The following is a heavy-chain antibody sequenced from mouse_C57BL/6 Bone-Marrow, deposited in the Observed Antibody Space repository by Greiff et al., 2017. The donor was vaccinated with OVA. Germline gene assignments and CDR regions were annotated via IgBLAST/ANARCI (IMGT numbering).Heavy chain of an antibody. J-gene: IGHJ4*01. CDR3: ARDGYYRAMDY. Sequence: DVKLVESGGGLVKPGGSLKLSCAASGFTFSDYGMHWVRQAPEKGLEWVAYISSGSSTIYYADTVKGRFTISRDNAKNTLFLQMTSLRSEDTAMYYGARDGYYRAMDYWGQGTSVTVSS. D-gene: IGHD2-3*01. V-gene: IGHV5-17*01. CDR1: GFTFSDYG. CDR2: ISSGSSTI.